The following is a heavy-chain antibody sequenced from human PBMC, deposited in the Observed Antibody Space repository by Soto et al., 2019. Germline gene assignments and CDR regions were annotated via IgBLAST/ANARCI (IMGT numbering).Heavy chain of an antibody. Sequence: EVQMLESGGGLVQPGGSLRLSCAASGFTFSSYAMSWVRQAPGKGLEWVSAISGSGGSTYYADSVKGRFTISRDNSKNTLYLQMNSLRAEDTAVYYCAKTLYYYDSSGYQWGQGTLVTVSS. CDR1: GFTFSSYA. V-gene: IGHV3-23*01. CDR3: AKTLYYYDSSGYQ. J-gene: IGHJ4*02. D-gene: IGHD3-22*01. CDR2: ISGSGGST.